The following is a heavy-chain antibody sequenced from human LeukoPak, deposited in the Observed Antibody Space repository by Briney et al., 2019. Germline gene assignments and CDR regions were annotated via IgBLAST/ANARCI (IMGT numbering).Heavy chain of an antibody. CDR2: IYHSGST. J-gene: IGHJ4*02. D-gene: IGHD6-13*01. Sequence: SETLSLTCTVSGYSISSGYYWGWIRQPPGKGLEWIGSIYHSGSTYYNPSLKSRVTISVDTSKNQFSLKLSSVTAADTAVYYCAREIWYSSSWYGGEYWGQGTLVTVSS. CDR3: AREIWYSSSWYGGEY. CDR1: GYSISSGYY. V-gene: IGHV4-38-2*02.